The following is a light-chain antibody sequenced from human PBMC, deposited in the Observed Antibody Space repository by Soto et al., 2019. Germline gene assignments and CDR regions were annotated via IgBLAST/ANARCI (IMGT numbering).Light chain of an antibody. Sequence: QSALTQPASVSGSPGQSITISCTGTSTDVGGYNYVSWYQQDPGKAPRLIIYEVTDRPSGVSNRFSGSKSGNAASLTISGLQAEYEAEYYCSSYTNINTRACVFGTGTKLTVL. CDR1: STDVGGYNY. CDR3: SSYTNINTRACV. V-gene: IGLV2-14*01. CDR2: EVT. J-gene: IGLJ1*01.